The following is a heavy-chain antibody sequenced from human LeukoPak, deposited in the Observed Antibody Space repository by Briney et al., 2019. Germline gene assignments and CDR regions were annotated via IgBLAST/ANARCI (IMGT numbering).Heavy chain of an antibody. CDR1: GGSISSYY. V-gene: IGHV4-59*12. D-gene: IGHD3-22*01. Sequence: SETLSLTCTVSGGSISSYYWSWIRQPPGKGLEWIGYIYYSGSTNYNPSLKSRVTISVDTSKNQFSLKLSSVTAADTAVYYCARGLDYDSSGYYYDAKQTFDYWGQGTPVTVSS. J-gene: IGHJ4*02. CDR3: ARGLDYDSSGYYYDAKQTFDY. CDR2: IYYSGST.